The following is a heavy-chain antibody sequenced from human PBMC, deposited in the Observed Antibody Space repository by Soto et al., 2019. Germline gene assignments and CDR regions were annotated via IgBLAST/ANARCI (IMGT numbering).Heavy chain of an antibody. CDR2: ISGSGGST. V-gene: IGHV3-23*01. CDR3: AQDQQFSPSLFDY. J-gene: IGHJ4*02. D-gene: IGHD3-3*01. CDR1: GFTFSSYA. Sequence: EVQLLESGGGLVQPGGSLRLSCAASGFTFSSYAMSWVRQAPGKGLEWVSAISGSGGSTFYADSVKGRFTISRDNSKNTLYLQMNSLRAEDTAVYYCAQDQQFSPSLFDYWGQGTLVTVSS.